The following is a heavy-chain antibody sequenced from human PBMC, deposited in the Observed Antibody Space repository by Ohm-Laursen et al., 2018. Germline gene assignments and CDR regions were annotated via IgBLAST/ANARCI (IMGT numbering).Heavy chain of an antibody. Sequence: SLRLSCTASGFTFSNAWMRWVRQPPCQGLEWVGRLKRKADGETTDYAAPVKDRLTISRDDSKTTLYLQMNSLKTEDTAVYYCATGLPADDAFNIWGQGTMVTVSS. J-gene: IGHJ3*02. CDR1: GFTFSNAW. CDR2: LKRKADGETT. V-gene: IGHV3-15*01. CDR3: ATGLPADDAFNI.